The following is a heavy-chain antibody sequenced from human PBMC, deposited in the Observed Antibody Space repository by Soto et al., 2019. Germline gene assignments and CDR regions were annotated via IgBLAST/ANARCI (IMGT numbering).Heavy chain of an antibody. CDR3: ARSEKAGAYYYYGMDV. J-gene: IGHJ6*02. Sequence: SETLSLTCAVSGGSISSGGYSWSWIRQPPGKGLEWIGYIYHSGSTYYNPSLKSRVTISVDRSKNQFSLKLSSVTAADTAVYYCARSEKAGAYYYYGMDVWGQGTTVT. V-gene: IGHV4-30-2*01. CDR2: IYHSGST. CDR1: GGSISSGGYS.